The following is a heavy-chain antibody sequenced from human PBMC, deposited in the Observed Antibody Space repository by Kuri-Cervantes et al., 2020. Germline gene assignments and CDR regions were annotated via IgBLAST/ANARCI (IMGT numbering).Heavy chain of an antibody. CDR1: GFTFSSYW. CDR2: IYSGGST. J-gene: IGHJ3*02. V-gene: IGHV3-66*01. Sequence: GESLKISCAASGFTFSSYWMSWVRQAPGKGLEWVSVIYSGGSTYYADSLKGRFIISRDNSKNTLYLQMNSLRAEDTAVYYCAKDLGRYYDTNAFDIWGQGTMVTVSS. CDR3: AKDLGRYYDTNAFDI. D-gene: IGHD3-22*01.